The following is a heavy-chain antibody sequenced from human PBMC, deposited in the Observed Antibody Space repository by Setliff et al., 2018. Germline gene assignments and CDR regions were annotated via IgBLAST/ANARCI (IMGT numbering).Heavy chain of an antibody. J-gene: IGHJ6*02. CDR1: GFTFTDYG. V-gene: IGHV1-18*01. Sequence: ASVKVSCKSSGFTFTDYGITWVRQVPGQGLEWMGWINNYNFNTQYAQKLQGRVTMTTDTSTSTAYMELRSLRSDDTAVYYCARDPSLDYYDSSGLLMDVWGQGTTVTV. D-gene: IGHD3-22*01. CDR3: ARDPSLDYYDSSGLLMDV. CDR2: INNYNFNT.